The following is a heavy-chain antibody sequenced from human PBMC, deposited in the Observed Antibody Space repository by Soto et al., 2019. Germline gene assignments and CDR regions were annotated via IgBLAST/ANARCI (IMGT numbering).Heavy chain of an antibody. D-gene: IGHD2-15*01. CDR3: PRGFYCSGGSCYDTPTDY. CDR1: GFTFSGYW. CDR2: INSDGSST. Sequence: EEQLAESGGGLVQPGGSLTLSCAVSGFTFSGYWMHWVRQAPGKGLVWVSRINSDGSSTTYADSVKGRFTISRDNAKNTLYLQMNSLRADDTAVYFCPRGFYCSGGSCYDTPTDYWGQGTLVAVSS. V-gene: IGHV3-74*03. J-gene: IGHJ4*02.